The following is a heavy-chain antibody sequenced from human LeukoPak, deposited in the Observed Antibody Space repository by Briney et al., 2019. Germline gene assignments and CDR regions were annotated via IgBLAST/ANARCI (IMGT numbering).Heavy chain of an antibody. Sequence: ASVKVSCKASGYTLTGYYMHWVRQAPGQGLEWMGWINPNSGGTNYAQKFQGRVTMTRDTSISTAYMELSSLRSEDTAVYYCARGPTEGSGYDTKETREEWWVGNYFDYWGQGTLVTVSS. J-gene: IGHJ4*02. CDR3: ARGPTEGSGYDTKETREEWWVGNYFDY. D-gene: IGHD5-12*01. V-gene: IGHV1-2*02. CDR2: INPNSGGT. CDR1: GYTLTGYY.